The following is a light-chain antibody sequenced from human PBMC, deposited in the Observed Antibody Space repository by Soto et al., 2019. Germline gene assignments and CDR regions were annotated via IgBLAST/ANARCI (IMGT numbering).Light chain of an antibody. CDR3: QQIYNFRT. CDR2: GAS. V-gene: IGKV1-39*01. J-gene: IGKJ1*01. CDR1: QSIGTS. Sequence: DIQMTQSPSSLSASEGDRVSITCRASQSIGTSLYWYQQKPGQAPRLLISGASTLQSGVPSRFSGSGSGTEFTLTINTLQPEDFATYFCQQIYNFRTFGQGTKVDIK.